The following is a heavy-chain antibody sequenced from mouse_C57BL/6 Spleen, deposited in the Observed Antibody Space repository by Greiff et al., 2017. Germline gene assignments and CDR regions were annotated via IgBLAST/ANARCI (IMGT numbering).Heavy chain of an antibody. CDR3: TTGDNYAMDY. J-gene: IGHJ4*01. V-gene: IGHV14-4*01. D-gene: IGHD3-2*01. CDR1: GFNIKDDY. CDR2: IDPENGDT. Sequence: VQLQQSGAELVRPGASVKLSCTASGFNIKDDYMHWVKQRPEQGLEWIGWIDPENGDTEYASKFQGKATITADTSSNTAYLQLSSLPSEDTAVYYCTTGDNYAMDYWGQGTSVTVSS.